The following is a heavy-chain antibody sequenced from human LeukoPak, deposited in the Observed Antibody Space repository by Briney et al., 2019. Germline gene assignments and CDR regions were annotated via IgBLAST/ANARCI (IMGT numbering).Heavy chain of an antibody. CDR1: GFTFSSYA. CDR3: ARGDQLLLSPASLDY. V-gene: IGHV3-30-3*01. J-gene: IGHJ4*02. Sequence: PGGSLRLSCAASGFTFSSYAMHWVRQAPGKGLEWVAVISYDGSNKYYADSVKGRFTISRDNSKNTLHLQMNSLRAEDTAVYYCARGDQLLLSPASLDYWGQGTLVTVSS. CDR2: ISYDGSNK. D-gene: IGHD2-2*01.